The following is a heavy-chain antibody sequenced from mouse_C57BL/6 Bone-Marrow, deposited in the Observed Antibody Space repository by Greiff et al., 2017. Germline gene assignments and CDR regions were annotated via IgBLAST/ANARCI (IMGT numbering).Heavy chain of an antibody. Sequence: QVQLQQSGAELMKPGASVKLSCKATGYTFTGYWIEWVKQRPGHGLEWIGEILPGSGSTNYNEKFKGKATFTADTSSTTAYMQLSSLTTEDSAIYYCARWTIYYGNYGYWYFDVWGTGTTVTVSS. V-gene: IGHV1-9*01. CDR2: ILPGSGST. J-gene: IGHJ1*03. D-gene: IGHD2-1*01. CDR3: ARWTIYYGNYGYWYFDV. CDR1: GYTFTGYW.